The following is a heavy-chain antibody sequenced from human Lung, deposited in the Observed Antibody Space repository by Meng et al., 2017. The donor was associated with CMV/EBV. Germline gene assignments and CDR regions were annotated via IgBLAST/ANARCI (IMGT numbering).Heavy chain of an antibody. V-gene: IGHV4-4*02. Sequence: QVQLREWGPGLVKPSETLSLTCAVSGDSITNQNWWAWVRQPPGKGLEWIGEIPHRGSSAYNPSLKSRVSMSIDKSKNQFSLKLTSVTAADTAVYHCLRRSGGSVWGQGTLVTVSS. CDR2: IPHRGSS. CDR3: LRRSGGSV. J-gene: IGHJ1*01. CDR1: GDSITNQNW. D-gene: IGHD3-10*01.